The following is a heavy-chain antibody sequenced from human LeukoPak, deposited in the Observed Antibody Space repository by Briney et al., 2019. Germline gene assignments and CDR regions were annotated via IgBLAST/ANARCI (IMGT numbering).Heavy chain of an antibody. CDR1: GGSISSYY. Sequence: PSETLSLTCTVPGGSISSYYWSWLRQPPGKGLEWIGYIYYRGSTNYNPSLKSRLTMSVDTSKNQFSLKLSSVSAEDTAVYYCARDYGGKFDYWGQGTLVTVSS. CDR2: IYYRGST. J-gene: IGHJ4*02. D-gene: IGHD4-23*01. CDR3: ARDYGGKFDY. V-gene: IGHV4-59*01.